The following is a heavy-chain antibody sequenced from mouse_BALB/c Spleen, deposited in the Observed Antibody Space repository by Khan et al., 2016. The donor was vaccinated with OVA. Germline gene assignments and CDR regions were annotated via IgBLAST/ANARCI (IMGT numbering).Heavy chain of an antibody. CDR3: ASTRYYFGSYYLDD. Sequence: QVQLKESGPGLVAPSQSLSITCTVSGISLNGYGVNWVRQPPGKGLEWLGMTWGDGSTDYNSTLKSRLSISKDNSKSQVFLKMNSLQSDDTARYXCASTRYYFGSYYLDDWGQGTTLTVSS. D-gene: IGHD1-1*01. J-gene: IGHJ2*01. V-gene: IGHV2-6-7*01. CDR2: TWGDGST. CDR1: GISLNGYG.